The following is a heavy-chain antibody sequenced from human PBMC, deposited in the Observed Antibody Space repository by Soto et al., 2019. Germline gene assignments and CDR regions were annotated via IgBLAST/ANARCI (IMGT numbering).Heavy chain of an antibody. CDR3: ARTTAVPNTLRSRYFFDY. CDR2: GYYSWTT. Sequence: SETLSLTCSVSGGTVSNKTYYWSWIRQPPGKRLEWIWYGYYSWTTNYNPSLKSRVTISVDLSKNQFSLRLISVTTADTALYYCARTTAVPNTLRSRYFFDYWGQGTLVTVS. CDR1: GGTVSNKTYY. D-gene: IGHD4-17*01. J-gene: IGHJ4*02. V-gene: IGHV4-61*01.